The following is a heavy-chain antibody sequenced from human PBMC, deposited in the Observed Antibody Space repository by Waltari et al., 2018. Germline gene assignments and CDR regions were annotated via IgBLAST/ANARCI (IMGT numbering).Heavy chain of an antibody. CDR1: GYTFTNYA. V-gene: IGHV7-4-1*02. CDR2: FNTDTGNP. CDR3: AREVGGSSWSTIPRGDAFDI. J-gene: IGHJ3*02. Sequence: QVQLVQSGSELKKPGASVRVSCKASGYTFTNYAMTWVRQAPGQVLEWVGWFNTDTGNPTQAQDCTGRFVFSLETSVSTAYLHINNLKAEDTAVYYCAREVGGSSWSTIPRGDAFDIWGQGTLVTVSS. D-gene: IGHD6-13*01.